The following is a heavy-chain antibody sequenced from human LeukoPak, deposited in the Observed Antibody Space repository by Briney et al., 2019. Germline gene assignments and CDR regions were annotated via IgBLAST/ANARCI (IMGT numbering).Heavy chain of an antibody. V-gene: IGHV3-53*01. D-gene: IGHD3-22*01. CDR1: GFTVSSNY. Sequence: GGSLRLSCAASGFTVSSNYMSWVRQAPGKGLEWVSVIYSGGSTYYADSVKGRFTISRDNSKNTLYLQMNSLGTEDTAAYYCAKGSYYDSSGSFYFDYWGQGTLVTVSS. J-gene: IGHJ4*02. CDR3: AKGSYYDSSGSFYFDY. CDR2: IYSGGST.